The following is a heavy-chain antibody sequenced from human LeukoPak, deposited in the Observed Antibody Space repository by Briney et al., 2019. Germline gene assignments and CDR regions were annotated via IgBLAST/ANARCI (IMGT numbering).Heavy chain of an antibody. CDR1: GGSFSNYY. CDR2: ITHSGST. D-gene: IGHD3-22*01. V-gene: IGHV4-34*01. CDR3: ARRSMIEDY. J-gene: IGHJ4*02. Sequence: SETLSLTCAVYGGSFSNYYWSWIRQSPGKGLEWIGEITHSGSTNYNPSLKSRVTISVDTSKNQFSLKLSSVTAADTAVYYCARRSMIEDYWGQGTLVTVSS.